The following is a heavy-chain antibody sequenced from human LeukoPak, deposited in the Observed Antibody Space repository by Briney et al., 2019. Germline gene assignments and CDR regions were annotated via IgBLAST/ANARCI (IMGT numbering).Heavy chain of an antibody. CDR1: GGSFSGYY. CDR2: INHSGST. CDR3: ARQYYYDSSGYYGY. V-gene: IGHV4-34*01. J-gene: IGHJ4*02. D-gene: IGHD3-22*01. Sequence: SSETLSLTCAVYGGSFSGYYWSWIRQPPGKGLEWIGEINHSGSTNYNPSLKSRVTISVDTSKNQFSLKLSSVTAADTAVYYCARQYYYDSSGYYGYWGQGTLVTVSS.